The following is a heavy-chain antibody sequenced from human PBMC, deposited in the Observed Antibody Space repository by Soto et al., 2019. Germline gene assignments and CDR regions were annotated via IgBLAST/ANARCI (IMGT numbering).Heavy chain of an antibody. Sequence: ASVKVSCKASGYTFTSYGISWVRQAPGQGLEWMGWISAYNGNTNYAQKLQGRVTMTTDTSTSTAYMELRSLGSDDTAVYYCARIDSSGYYSYFDYWGQGTLVTVSS. CDR1: GYTFTSYG. CDR3: ARIDSSGYYSYFDY. CDR2: ISAYNGNT. J-gene: IGHJ4*02. V-gene: IGHV1-18*01. D-gene: IGHD3-22*01.